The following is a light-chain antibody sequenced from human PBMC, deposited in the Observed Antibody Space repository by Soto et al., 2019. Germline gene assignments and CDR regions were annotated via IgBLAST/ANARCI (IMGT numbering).Light chain of an antibody. CDR2: KAT. Sequence: DIQMTQSPSTLSASVGDSVTITCRASQSISNWLAWYQQKSGKAPKLLIYKATSLESGVPSRFSGSGSGTEFTLTISSLQADDFATYYCQQYNTESTFGQGTKVEIK. J-gene: IGKJ2*01. V-gene: IGKV1-5*03. CDR3: QQYNTEST. CDR1: QSISNW.